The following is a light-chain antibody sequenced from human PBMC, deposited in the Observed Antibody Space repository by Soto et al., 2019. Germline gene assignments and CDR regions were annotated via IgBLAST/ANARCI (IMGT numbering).Light chain of an antibody. V-gene: IGLV2-14*01. Sequence: QSVLTQPASVYGSPGQSITISCTGTSSDGGGYNYVSWYQQHPGKAPKFMIYDVSNRPSGVSTRFSGSKSGNTASLTISGLQAEDEADYYCNSYTTSNTRQIVFGTGTKVTVL. J-gene: IGLJ1*01. CDR2: DVS. CDR3: NSYTTSNTRQIV. CDR1: SSDGGGYNY.